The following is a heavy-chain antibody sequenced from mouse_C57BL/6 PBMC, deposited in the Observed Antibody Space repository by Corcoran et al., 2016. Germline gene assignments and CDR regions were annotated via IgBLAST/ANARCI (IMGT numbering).Heavy chain of an antibody. J-gene: IGHJ2*01. CDR2: INPYNGGT. CDR3: ARDYGNSFDY. D-gene: IGHD2-1*01. V-gene: IGHV1-19*01. CDR1: GYTFTDYY. Sequence: EVQLQQSGPVLVKPGASVKMSCKASGYTFTDYYMNWVKQSHGKSLEWIGVINPYNGGTSYNQKFKGKATLTVDKSSSTAYMELNSLTSEDSAVYYCARDYGNSFDYWGQGTTLTVSS.